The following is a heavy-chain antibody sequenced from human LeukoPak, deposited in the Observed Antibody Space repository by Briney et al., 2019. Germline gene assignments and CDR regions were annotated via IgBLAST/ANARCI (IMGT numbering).Heavy chain of an antibody. D-gene: IGHD3-22*01. Sequence: GGSLRLSCAASGFTFSSYAMHWVRQAPGKGLEWVAVISSDGRNKDYADSVKGRFTISRDNSKNTLYLQMNSLRDEDTAVYYCARYPLDSSGYYYGGSFDYWGQGTLVIVSS. V-gene: IGHV3-30*04. CDR2: ISSDGRNK. CDR3: ARYPLDSSGYYYGGSFDY. CDR1: GFTFSSYA. J-gene: IGHJ4*02.